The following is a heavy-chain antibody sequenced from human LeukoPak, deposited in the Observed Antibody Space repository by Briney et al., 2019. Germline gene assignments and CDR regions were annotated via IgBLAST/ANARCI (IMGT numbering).Heavy chain of an antibody. CDR2: IKTKTDGGTT. CDR1: GFTFSNAC. Sequence: GGSLRLSCAASGFTFSNACMSWVRQAPGKGLEWVGHIKTKTDGGTTDYAAPVKGRFTISRDDSKNTLYLQMNSLKTEDTALYYCTTGTWIQLWLADYWGQGTLVTVPS. J-gene: IGHJ4*02. CDR3: TTGTWIQLWLADY. V-gene: IGHV3-15*01. D-gene: IGHD5-18*01.